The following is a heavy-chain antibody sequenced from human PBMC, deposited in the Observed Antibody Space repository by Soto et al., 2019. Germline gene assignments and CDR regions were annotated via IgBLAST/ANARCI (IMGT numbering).Heavy chain of an antibody. Sequence: AASVKVSCKASGYTFTGYYMHWVRQAPGQGLEWMGWINPNSGGTNYAQKFQGRVTMTRDTSISTAYMELSRLRSDDTAVYYCARYYYDSSGYSLLDYWGQGTLVTVSS. J-gene: IGHJ4*02. D-gene: IGHD3-22*01. V-gene: IGHV1-2*02. CDR1: GYTFTGYY. CDR3: ARYYYDSSGYSLLDY. CDR2: INPNSGGT.